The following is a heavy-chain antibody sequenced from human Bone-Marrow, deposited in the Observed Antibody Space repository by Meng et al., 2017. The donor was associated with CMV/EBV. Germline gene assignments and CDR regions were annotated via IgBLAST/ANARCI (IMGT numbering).Heavy chain of an antibody. Sequence: GSLRLSCTVSAGSISSYYWSWIRQPPGNGLEWIGYLYYSGSTNYNPSLKSRVTISVDTSKNQFFLKLTSVTAADTAVYYCARALYYYDSSGYYSGYFDYWGQGTLVTVSS. CDR2: LYYSGST. V-gene: IGHV4-59*01. J-gene: IGHJ4*02. CDR1: AGSISSYY. D-gene: IGHD3-22*01. CDR3: ARALYYYDSSGYYSGYFDY.